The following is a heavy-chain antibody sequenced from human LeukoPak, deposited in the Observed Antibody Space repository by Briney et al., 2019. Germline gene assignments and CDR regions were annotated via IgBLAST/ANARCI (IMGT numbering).Heavy chain of an antibody. D-gene: IGHD3-3*01. Sequence: GGSLRLSCAASGFTFSSYEMNWVRRAPGKGLEWVSYISSSGSTIYYADSVKGRFTISRDNAKNSLYLQMNSLRAEDTAVYYCARDPQLRWGLEYYFDYWGQGTLVTVSS. J-gene: IGHJ4*02. CDR2: ISSSGSTI. CDR1: GFTFSSYE. CDR3: ARDPQLRWGLEYYFDY. V-gene: IGHV3-48*03.